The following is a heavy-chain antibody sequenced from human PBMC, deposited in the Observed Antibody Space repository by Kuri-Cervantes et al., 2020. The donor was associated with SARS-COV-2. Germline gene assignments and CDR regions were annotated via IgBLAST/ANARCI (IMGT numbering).Heavy chain of an antibody. CDR3: ARGLTITMIVVVEVGGADY. Sequence: ASVKVSCKASGYTFTSYDINWVRQATGQGLEWMGWMNPNSGNTGYAQKFQGRVTMTRNTSVSTAYMELSSLRSEDTAVYYCARGLTITMIVVVEVGGADYWGQGTLVTVSS. CDR2: MNPNSGNT. CDR1: GYTFTSYD. J-gene: IGHJ4*02. V-gene: IGHV1-8*02. D-gene: IGHD3-22*01.